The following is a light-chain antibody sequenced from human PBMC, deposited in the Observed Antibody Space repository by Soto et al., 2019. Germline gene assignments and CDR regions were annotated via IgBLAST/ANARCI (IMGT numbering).Light chain of an antibody. CDR2: DAS. CDR1: ESIRTW. Sequence: DIQMAQSPSTLSASIGDRVTLPCRASESIRTWLAWYQHKPGKAPKFLIYDASSLESGVPSRFSGSGSGTEFTLTISNLQPDDFATYFCQQYNNYPRTFGQGTKVDIK. CDR3: QQYNNYPRT. V-gene: IGKV1-5*01. J-gene: IGKJ1*01.